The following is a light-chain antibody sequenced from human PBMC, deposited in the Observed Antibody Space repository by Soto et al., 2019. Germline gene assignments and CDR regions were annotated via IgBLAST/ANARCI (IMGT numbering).Light chain of an antibody. CDR2: GIS. CDR1: QSVTNSY. Sequence: ESVLTQSPGTLSLSPGDRATLSCRASQSVTNSYFAWYQQKPGQAPRLLIYGISSRATGIPDRFSGSGSGTDFTLTISRLELEDFAVYYCQQYSSLPHTFGQGTKLEVK. V-gene: IGKV3-20*01. CDR3: QQYSSLPHT. J-gene: IGKJ2*01.